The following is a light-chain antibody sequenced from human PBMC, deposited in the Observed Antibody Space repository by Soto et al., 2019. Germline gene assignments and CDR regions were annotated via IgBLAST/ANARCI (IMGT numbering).Light chain of an antibody. V-gene: IGKV3-11*01. CDR1: QSISNK. J-gene: IGKJ5*01. Sequence: EIVMTQSPATLSVSPGERATVSCRASQSISNKLAWYQHKPGQAPRLLIFDASNRATGIPARFSGSGSGADFTLSISSLEPEDFAVYYCQQRSSWPSFGQGTRLEI. CDR3: QQRSSWPS. CDR2: DAS.